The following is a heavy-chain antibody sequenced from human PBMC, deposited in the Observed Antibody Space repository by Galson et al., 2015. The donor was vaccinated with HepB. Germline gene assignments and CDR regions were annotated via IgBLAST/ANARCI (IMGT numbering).Heavy chain of an antibody. D-gene: IGHD3-10*01. CDR2: TDWDGDE. Sequence: PALVKPTQTLTLTCTFSGFSLTDTGSRLSVNWLRQPPGKALEWLAVTDWDGDEYYSTSLKTRLTISKDTSKKQVVLTMTNMDPGDTATYYCARTTIYAADSYYLRYIDHWGQGTPVTVSS. J-gene: IGHJ4*02. CDR3: ARTTIYAADSYYLRYIDH. V-gene: IGHV2-70*01. CDR1: GFSLTDTGSRLS.